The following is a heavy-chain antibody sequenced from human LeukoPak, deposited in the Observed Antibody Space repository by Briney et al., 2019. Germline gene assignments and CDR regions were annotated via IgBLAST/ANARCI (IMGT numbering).Heavy chain of an antibody. V-gene: IGHV3-30*04. CDR1: GFTFSSYA. CDR2: ISYDGSNK. CDR3: AKEGSRSVWVDWDFDL. D-gene: IGHD6-13*01. Sequence: PGGSLRLSCAASGFTFSSYAMHWVRQAPGKGLEWVAVISYDGSNKYYADSVKGRFTISRDNSKNTLYLQMNSLRAEDTAVYYCAKEGSRSVWVDWDFDLWGRGTLVTVSS. J-gene: IGHJ2*01.